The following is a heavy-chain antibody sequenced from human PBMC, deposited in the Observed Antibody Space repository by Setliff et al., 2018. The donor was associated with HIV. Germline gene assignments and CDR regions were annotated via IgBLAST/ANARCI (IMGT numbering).Heavy chain of an antibody. J-gene: IGHJ3*02. CDR2: IHYTGNT. CDR3: ARHWNYDTGLDPFDI. D-gene: IGHD3-22*01. V-gene: IGHV4-59*08. Sequence: PSETLSLTCTVSGASISSYYWSWIRQPPGKGLEWIGFIHYTGNTNYNPSLKSRVTMSTDTSKNQLSLKLSSVTAADTAVYYCARHWNYDTGLDPFDIWGQGTMVTVSS. CDR1: GASISSYY.